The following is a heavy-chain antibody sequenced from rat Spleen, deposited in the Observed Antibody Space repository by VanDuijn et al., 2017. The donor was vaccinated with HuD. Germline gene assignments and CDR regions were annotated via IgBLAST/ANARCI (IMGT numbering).Heavy chain of an antibody. CDR1: GFTFSTFP. Sequence: EVQLVESGGGLVQPGRSLKLSCTASGFTFSTFPMVWVRQAPKKGLEWVASISSGGGGTYYADSVEGRFTISRDNAKSTLYLLVDSLRSEDTATYYCVRQDTSGYSNWFAYWGQGTLVTVSS. D-gene: IGHD4-3*01. CDR3: VRQDTSGYSNWFAY. J-gene: IGHJ3*01. V-gene: IGHV5-25*01. CDR2: ISSGGGGT.